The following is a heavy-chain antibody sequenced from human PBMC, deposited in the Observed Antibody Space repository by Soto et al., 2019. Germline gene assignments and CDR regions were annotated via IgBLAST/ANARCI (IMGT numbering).Heavy chain of an antibody. CDR2: IDNDGSGT. CDR3: TTVFKY. CDR1: GIIFTNYW. Sequence: EVQLVEAGGGLVQPGGSLRLSCAASGIIFTNYWMHWVRQAPGKGLVWVSRIDNDGSGTSYADSVKGRFTISRDNAKNTVYLQMHYLRAEDTAVHYCTTVFKYWGQGTLVTLSS. J-gene: IGHJ4*02. V-gene: IGHV3-74*01.